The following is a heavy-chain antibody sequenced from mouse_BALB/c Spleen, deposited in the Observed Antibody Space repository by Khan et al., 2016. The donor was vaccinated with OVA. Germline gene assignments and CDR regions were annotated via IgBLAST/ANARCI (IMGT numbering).Heavy chain of an antibody. CDR2: ISYSGIT. J-gene: IGHJ2*01. D-gene: IGHD1-2*01. CDR3: ARTARIKY. Sequence: EVQLQESGPGLVKPSQSLSLTCTVTGYSITSGYGWNWIRQFPGNKLEWMGYISYSGITNFNPSLKSRISITRDTSKNQFFLQLNSVTTEDTATXYCARTARIKYWGQGTTLTVSS. V-gene: IGHV3-2*02. CDR1: GYSITSGYG.